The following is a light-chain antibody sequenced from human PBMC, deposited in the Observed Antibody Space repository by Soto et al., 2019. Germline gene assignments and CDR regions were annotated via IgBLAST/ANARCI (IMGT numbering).Light chain of an antibody. CDR2: KAS. Sequence: DIQMTQSPSSLSASVGDRVTITCRASQSISSYLNWYQQKPGKAPKLLIYKASTLEGEVPSRFSGSGSETEFTLTINSLQPDDSATYYCQQYHTYWWTFGQGTKVDIK. CDR3: QQYHTYWWT. V-gene: IGKV1-5*03. CDR1: QSISSY. J-gene: IGKJ1*01.